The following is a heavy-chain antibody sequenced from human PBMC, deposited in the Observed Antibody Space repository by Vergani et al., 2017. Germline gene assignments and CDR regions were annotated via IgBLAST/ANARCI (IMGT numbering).Heavy chain of an antibody. Sequence: EVQLVESGGGLVQPGGSLRLSCAASGFTVSSNYMSWVRQAPGKGLEWVSVIYSGGSTYYADSVKSRFTISRDNSKNTLYLQMNSLRAEDTAVYYCASHTGTTGVTGNAFDIWGQGTMVTVSS. J-gene: IGHJ3*02. CDR3: ASHTGTTGVTGNAFDI. V-gene: IGHV3-66*04. CDR2: IYSGGST. CDR1: GFTVSSNY. D-gene: IGHD1-7*01.